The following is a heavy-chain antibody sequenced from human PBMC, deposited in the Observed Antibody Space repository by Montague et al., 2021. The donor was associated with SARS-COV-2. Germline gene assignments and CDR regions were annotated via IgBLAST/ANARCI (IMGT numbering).Heavy chain of an antibody. V-gene: IGHV4-59*08. CDR3: ARTTYFDLASIYDYVMDV. CDR1: GGSINNYY. J-gene: IGHJ6*02. D-gene: IGHD3-9*01. CDR2: IYYSGST. Sequence: SETLSLTCTVSGGSINNYYWSWIRQPPGRGLEWIGYIYYSGSTEYSPSLKSRVTMSIDTSKNQFSLRLNSATAADTAVYFCARTTYFDLASIYDYVMDVWGQGATVTVSS.